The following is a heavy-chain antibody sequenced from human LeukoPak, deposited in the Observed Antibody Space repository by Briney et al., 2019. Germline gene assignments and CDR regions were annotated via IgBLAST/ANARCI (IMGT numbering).Heavy chain of an antibody. Sequence: ASVKVSCKASGGTFSSYAISWVRQAPGQGLEWMGGIIPIFGTANYAQKFQGRVTITADESTSTAYMELSSLRSEDTAVYYCARDNIVAVPAAIFGRWNIRFDPWGQGTLVTVSP. CDR3: ARDNIVAVPAAIFGRWNIRFDP. D-gene: IGHD2-2*02. CDR2: IIPIFGTA. V-gene: IGHV1-69*13. CDR1: GGTFSSYA. J-gene: IGHJ5*02.